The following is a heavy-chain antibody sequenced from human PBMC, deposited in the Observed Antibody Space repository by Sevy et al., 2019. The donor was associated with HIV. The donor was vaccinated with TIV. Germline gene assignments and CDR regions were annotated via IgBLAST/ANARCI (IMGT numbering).Heavy chain of an antibody. CDR1: GFTVSDNY. J-gene: IGHJ4*02. D-gene: IGHD6-13*01. V-gene: IGHV3-66*01. CDR2: IYGGGNT. CDR3: ARDSSYSRSWFY. Sequence: GGSLRLSCAASGFTVSDNYMSWVRQAPGKGLEWVSIIYGGGNTFYADSVKGRFTISRDNSKNTLYLQMNRLRDEDTAVFYCARDSSYSRSWFYWGQGTLVTVS.